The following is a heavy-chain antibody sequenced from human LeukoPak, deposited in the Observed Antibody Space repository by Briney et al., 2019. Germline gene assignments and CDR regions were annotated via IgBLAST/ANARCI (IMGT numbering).Heavy chain of an antibody. CDR3: ARRIRSGTYFDY. Sequence: ESGPTLVKPTQTLTLTCTFSGFSLSTSAVGVGVGWIRQPPGKALEWLALIYWNDDVRYSPSLKSRLTITKDTSKNQVVVTMTNMDPVDTATYYCARRIRSGTYFDYWGQGILVTVSS. CDR2: IYWNDDV. D-gene: IGHD1-26*01. V-gene: IGHV2-5*01. CDR1: GFSLSTSAVGVG. J-gene: IGHJ4*02.